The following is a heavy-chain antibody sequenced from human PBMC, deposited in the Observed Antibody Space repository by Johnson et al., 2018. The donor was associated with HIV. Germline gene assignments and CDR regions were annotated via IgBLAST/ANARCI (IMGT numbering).Heavy chain of an antibody. CDR1: GFTFSDYY. CDR2: ISSSGSTI. D-gene: IGHD5-12*01. V-gene: IGHV3-11*01. Sequence: QMQLVESGGGLAKPAWSPRVSCAASGFTFSDYYMSWIRQAPGKGLAWVSYISSSGSTIYYADSVKGRFTISRDNSKNTLYLQMKRLRAEDTAMYFCGCAGGYEWAGVFDIWGQGTMVTVSS. J-gene: IGHJ3*02. CDR3: GCAGGYEWAGVFDI.